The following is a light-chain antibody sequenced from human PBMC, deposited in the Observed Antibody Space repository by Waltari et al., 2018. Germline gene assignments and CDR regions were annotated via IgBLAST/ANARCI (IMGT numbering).Light chain of an antibody. CDR3: QQYNTYSET. CDR1: QSISSW. Sequence: DIQMTQSPSTLSASVGDRVTIPCRASQSISSWLAWYQQKPGKATKLLIYDASSLESGVPSRFSGSGSGTEFTLTISSLQPDDFATYYCQQYNTYSETFGQGTKVEIK. CDR2: DAS. J-gene: IGKJ1*01. V-gene: IGKV1-5*01.